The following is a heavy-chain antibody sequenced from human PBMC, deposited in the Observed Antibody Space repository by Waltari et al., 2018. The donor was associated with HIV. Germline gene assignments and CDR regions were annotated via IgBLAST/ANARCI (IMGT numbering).Heavy chain of an antibody. J-gene: IGHJ3*02. D-gene: IGHD2-21*01. CDR2: ISPNSKTK. V-gene: IGHV3-9*01. Sequence: VQLVVSGGGLVQPGRSLRLSCAAPGFIVENFVMHWVRQAPGKVLEWVSGISPNSKTKVYADSVKGRFTISRDNARDSLYLQMNSLRAEDTAFYYCACSDEYYGGEGWAFDILSQGTMVTVSS. CDR1: GFIVENFV. CDR3: ACSDEYYGGEGWAFDI.